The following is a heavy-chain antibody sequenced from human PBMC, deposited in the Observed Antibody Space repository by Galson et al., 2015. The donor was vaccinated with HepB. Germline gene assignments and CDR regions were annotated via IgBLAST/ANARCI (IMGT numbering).Heavy chain of an antibody. CDR3: AAVEGLAPSPLDY. CDR1: GFNFNDYV. Sequence: SLRLSCAASGFNFNDYVIHWVRQAPGKGLEWVALISNNDNKTSYADSVRGRLALSRDNSKKTVHLQMNSLGIEDTALFYCAAVEGLAPSPLDYWGQGTLVMVAS. CDR2: ISNNDNKT. D-gene: IGHD2-2*01. J-gene: IGHJ4*02. V-gene: IGHV3-30*09.